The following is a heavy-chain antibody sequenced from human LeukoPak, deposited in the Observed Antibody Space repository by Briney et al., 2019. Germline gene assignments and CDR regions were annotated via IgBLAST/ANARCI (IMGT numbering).Heavy chain of an antibody. CDR3: ARSHLEYCGSTSCYLRYYNFDY. V-gene: IGHV3-48*03. J-gene: IGHJ4*02. D-gene: IGHD2-2*01. Sequence: RGSLRPSCAASGLAFSSFEMNWVCQAPGKGLEWVSYISGSGSNMYYADSVKGRSTISRDNAKNSLYLQMYSLRAEDTAVYYCARSHLEYCGSTSCYLRYYNFDYSGQRTLVTVSS. CDR1: GLAFSSFE. CDR2: ISGSGSNM.